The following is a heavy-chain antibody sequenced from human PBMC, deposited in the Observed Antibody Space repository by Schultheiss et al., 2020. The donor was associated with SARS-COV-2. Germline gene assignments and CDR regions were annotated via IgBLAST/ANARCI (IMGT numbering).Heavy chain of an antibody. Sequence: ASVKVSCKASGYTFTSYYMHWVRQAPGQGLEWMGIINPSGGSTSYAQKFQGRVTMTRDTSTSTVYMELSSLRSEDTAVYYCARVVPAANHPLHYYYYGMDVWGQGTTVTVSS. CDR2: INPSGGST. CDR1: GYTFTSYY. V-gene: IGHV1-46*01. CDR3: ARVVPAANHPLHYYYYGMDV. J-gene: IGHJ6*02. D-gene: IGHD2-2*01.